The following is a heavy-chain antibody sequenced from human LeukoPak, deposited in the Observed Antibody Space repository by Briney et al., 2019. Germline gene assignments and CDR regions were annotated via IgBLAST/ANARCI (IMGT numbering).Heavy chain of an antibody. V-gene: IGHV3-21*01. D-gene: IGHD2-15*01. CDR3: AREYCSGGSCYSDAFDI. CDR2: ISSSSSYI. J-gene: IGHJ3*02. CDR1: GFTFNNYW. Sequence: GGSLRLSCAASGFTFNNYWMNWVRQAPGRGLEWVSSISSSSSYIYYADSVKGRFTISRDNAKNSLYLQMNSLRAEDTAVYYCAREYCSGGSCYSDAFDIWGQGTMVTVSS.